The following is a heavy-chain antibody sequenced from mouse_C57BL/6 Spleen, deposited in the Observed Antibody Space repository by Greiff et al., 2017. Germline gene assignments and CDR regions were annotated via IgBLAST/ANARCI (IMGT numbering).Heavy chain of an antibody. Sequence: QVQLQQSGPELVKPGASVKISCKASGYAFSSSWMNWVKQRPGKGLEWIGRIYPGDGDTNYNGKFKGKATLTADKSSSTAYMQLSSLTSEDSAVYFCASLYYDYDDDYWGQGTTLTVSS. CDR3: ASLYYDYDDDY. V-gene: IGHV1-82*01. CDR2: IYPGDGDT. CDR1: GYAFSSSW. D-gene: IGHD2-4*01. J-gene: IGHJ2*01.